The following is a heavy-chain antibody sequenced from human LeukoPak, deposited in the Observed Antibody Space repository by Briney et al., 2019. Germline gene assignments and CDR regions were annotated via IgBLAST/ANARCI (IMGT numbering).Heavy chain of an antibody. J-gene: IGHJ6*02. Sequence: LPGGSLRLSCAASGFTFSSYSMNWVRQAPGKGLEWVSVIYSGGSTYYADSVKGRFTISRDNSKNTLYLQMNSLRAEDTAVYYCARDRVADSSGGYYYYGMDVWGQGTTVTVSS. V-gene: IGHV3-53*01. CDR1: GFTFSSYS. D-gene: IGHD6-19*01. CDR2: IYSGGST. CDR3: ARDRVADSSGGYYYYGMDV.